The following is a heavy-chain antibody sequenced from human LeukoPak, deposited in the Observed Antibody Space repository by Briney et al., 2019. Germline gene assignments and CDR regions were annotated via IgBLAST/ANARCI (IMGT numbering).Heavy chain of an antibody. D-gene: IGHD1-7*01. Sequence: PGGSLRLSCTASGFTVSSNYMSWVRRAPGKGLEWVSVIYAGGTTYYADSVKGRFTISRDNSRNTLYLQMNSLRAEDTAVYYCATAIDNWNYAFDCWGQGALVTVSS. J-gene: IGHJ4*02. CDR3: ATAIDNWNYAFDC. CDR1: GFTVSSNY. V-gene: IGHV3-53*01. CDR2: IYAGGTT.